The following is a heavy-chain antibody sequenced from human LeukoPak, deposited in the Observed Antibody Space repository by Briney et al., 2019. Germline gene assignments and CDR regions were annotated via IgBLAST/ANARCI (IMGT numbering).Heavy chain of an antibody. CDR3: ARASSGTYRY. D-gene: IGHD1-26*01. Sequence: GGSLRLSCAVSGLTFRISGMHWVRQAPGKGLEWVTFIRDDGSGEHYADSVKGRFTISRDNTKNTLYLQMNSLRAEDTAVYYCARASSGTYRYWGQGTLVTVSS. CDR1: GLTFRISG. J-gene: IGHJ4*02. CDR2: IRDDGSGE. V-gene: IGHV3-30*02.